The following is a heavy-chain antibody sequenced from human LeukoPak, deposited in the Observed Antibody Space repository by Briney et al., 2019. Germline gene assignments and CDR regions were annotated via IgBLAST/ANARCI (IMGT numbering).Heavy chain of an antibody. CDR2: LWYDGRTK. CDR3: ARKFYGGDCYVDS. V-gene: IGHV3-33*01. D-gene: IGHD2-21*02. J-gene: IGHJ4*02. Sequence: PGGSLRLSCAASGFTFSSHGMHWVRQAPGKGLEWVAVLWYDGRTKYYAESVKGRFTISRDNSKNTLYLQMKSLRAEDTAVDYCARKFYGGDCYVDSWGQGTLVTVSS. CDR1: GFTFSSHG.